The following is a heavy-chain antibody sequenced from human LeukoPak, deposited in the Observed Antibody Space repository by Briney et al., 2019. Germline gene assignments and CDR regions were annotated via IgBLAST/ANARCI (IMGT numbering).Heavy chain of an antibody. CDR3: AKGSSSSRPYYFDY. V-gene: IGHV3-23*01. D-gene: IGHD6-6*01. Sequence: GGSLSLSCAASGFTFSSYAMSWVRQAPGKGLEWFSATTDSGGSTYHADSVKGRFTISRDNSKDTLYLQMNSLRAEDTAVYYCAKGSSSSRPYYFDYWGQGTLVTVSS. CDR1: GFTFSSYA. J-gene: IGHJ4*02. CDR2: TTDSGGST.